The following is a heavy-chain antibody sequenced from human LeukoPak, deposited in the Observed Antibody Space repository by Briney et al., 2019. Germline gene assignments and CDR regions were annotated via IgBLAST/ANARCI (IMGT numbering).Heavy chain of an antibody. CDR2: ISYDGSNK. J-gene: IGHJ5*02. V-gene: IGHV3-30*18. D-gene: IGHD6-13*01. CDR1: GFTFSSYG. Sequence: GRSLRLSCAASGFTFSSYGMHWVRQVPGKGLEWVAVISYDGSNKYYADSVKGRFTISRDNSKNTLYLQMNSLRAEDTAVYYCAKPGIAAASTSPNWFDPWGQGTLVTVSS. CDR3: AKPGIAAASTSPNWFDP.